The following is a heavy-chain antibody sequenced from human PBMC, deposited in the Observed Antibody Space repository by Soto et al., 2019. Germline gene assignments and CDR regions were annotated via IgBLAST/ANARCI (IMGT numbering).Heavy chain of an antibody. Sequence: EVQLVESGGGLVQPGGSLRLSCAASGFTFSSYSMHWVRQAPGKGLEWVSYISSSSGTIYYADSVKGRFTISRDNAKNSRYLQMNSLRAEDTAVYYCAREGWPFDYWGQGTLVTVSS. CDR2: ISSSSGTI. CDR1: GFTFSSYS. CDR3: AREGWPFDY. V-gene: IGHV3-48*01. J-gene: IGHJ4*02.